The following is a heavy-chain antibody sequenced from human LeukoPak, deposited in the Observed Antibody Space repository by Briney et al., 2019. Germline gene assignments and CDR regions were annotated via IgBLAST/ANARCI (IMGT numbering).Heavy chain of an antibody. J-gene: IGHJ3*02. CDR2: ISSSGSDK. V-gene: IGHV3-48*03. CDR1: GFPFSEHE. Sequence: GGSLRLSCAASGFPFSEHEMNWVRQAPGKGLEWVSYISSSGSDKYYPDSVKGRFTISRDNAKNSLYLQMNSLRAEDTAVYYCARRTSGAFAIWGQGTKVTVSS. CDR3: ARRTSGAFAI.